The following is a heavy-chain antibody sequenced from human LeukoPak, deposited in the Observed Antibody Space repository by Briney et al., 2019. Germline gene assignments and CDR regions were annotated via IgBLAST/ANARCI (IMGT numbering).Heavy chain of an antibody. D-gene: IGHD3-10*01. J-gene: IGHJ4*02. V-gene: IGHV3-33*01. CDR1: GFTFRSYA. Sequence: GGSLRLSCAASGFTFRSYAMHWVRQAPGKGLEWVALIWYDGSNKYYVDSVKGRFTISRDNSKNTLYLQMNSLRAEDTAVYYCARDLGSGSPNVYFDYWGQGTLVTVSS. CDR3: ARDLGSGSPNVYFDY. CDR2: IWYDGSNK.